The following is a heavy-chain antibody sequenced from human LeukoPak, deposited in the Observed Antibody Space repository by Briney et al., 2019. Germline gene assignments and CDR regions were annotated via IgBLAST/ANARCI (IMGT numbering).Heavy chain of an antibody. CDR1: GGSFSGYY. V-gene: IGHV4-34*01. D-gene: IGHD2-21*01. CDR3: AGENCGGECRASPFDY. CDR2: INHSGST. Sequence: SETLSLTCAVYGGSFSGYYWSWIRQPPGNGLEWIGEINHSGSTNYNPSLKSRVTISVDTSKNQFSLKLSSVTAADTAVYYCAGENCGGECRASPFDYWGQGTLVTVSS. J-gene: IGHJ4*02.